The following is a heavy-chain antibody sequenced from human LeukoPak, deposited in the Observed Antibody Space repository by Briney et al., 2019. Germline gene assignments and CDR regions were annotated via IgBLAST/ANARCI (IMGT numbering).Heavy chain of an antibody. CDR2: ISGSGGST. J-gene: IGHJ6*03. CDR1: GFTFSSYA. CDR3: AKDPSLARSYYYYYYMDV. Sequence: GSLRLSCAASGFTFSSYAMSWVRQAPGKGREWVSAISGSGGSTYYADSVKGRFTISRDNSKNTLYLQMNSLRAEDTAVYYCAKDPSLARSYYYYYYMDVWGKGTTVTVSS. V-gene: IGHV3-23*01.